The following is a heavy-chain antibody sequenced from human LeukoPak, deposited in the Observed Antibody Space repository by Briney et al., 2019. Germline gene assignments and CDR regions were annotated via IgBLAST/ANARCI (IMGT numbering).Heavy chain of an antibody. J-gene: IGHJ4*02. CDR2: INPHSGGT. D-gene: IGHD2-21*02. Sequence: ASVKVSCKSSGFTFTGYYIHWVRQAPGQGLEWMGYINPHSGGTNSPQKFQGRFTLTTDNSISAAYMELSSLISDDTAMYYGVREGNELLSKDFDYWGQGTLVAISS. CDR3: VREGNELLSKDFDY. V-gene: IGHV1-2*02. CDR1: GFTFTGYY.